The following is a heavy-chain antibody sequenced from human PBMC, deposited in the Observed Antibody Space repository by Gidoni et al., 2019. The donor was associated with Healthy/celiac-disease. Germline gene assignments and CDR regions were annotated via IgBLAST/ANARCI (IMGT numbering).Heavy chain of an antibody. V-gene: IGHV3-9*01. Sequence: EVQLVESGGGLVQPGRSLRLSCAASGFTFDDYALHGVRQAPGKGLEWVAGISWNSGSIGYADSVKGRFTISRDNAKNSLYLQMNSLRAEDTALYYCAKDIPPGYWGQGTLVTVSS. CDR1: GFTFDDYA. CDR2: ISWNSGSI. J-gene: IGHJ4*02. CDR3: AKDIPPGY.